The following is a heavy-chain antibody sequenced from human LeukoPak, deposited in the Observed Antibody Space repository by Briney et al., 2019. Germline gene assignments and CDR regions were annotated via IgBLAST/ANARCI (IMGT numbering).Heavy chain of an antibody. J-gene: IGHJ6*02. Sequence: GGSLRLSCAASGFTLSSYAMHWVSQAPGKGLEWVAVISYDGSNKYYADSVKGRFTISRDNSKNTLYLQMNSLRAEDTAVYYCARVYCSSTSCSPLAIYYYYGMDVWGQATTVTVSS. V-gene: IGHV3-30*04. CDR1: GFTLSSYA. CDR2: ISYDGSNK. CDR3: ARVYCSSTSCSPLAIYYYYGMDV. D-gene: IGHD2-2*01.